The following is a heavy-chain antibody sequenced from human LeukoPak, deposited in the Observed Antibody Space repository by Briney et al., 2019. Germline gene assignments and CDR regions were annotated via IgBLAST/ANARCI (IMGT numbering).Heavy chain of an antibody. D-gene: IGHD1-26*01. CDR3: ARSGSYGGHFDN. CDR2: IYYSGTT. Sequence: SETLSLTCTVSGASISNYCCSWIRQSPGKGLDWIEYIYYSGTTNYNPSLKSRVAISVDTSKNQFSLKLTFVTAADTSVYYCARSGSYGGHFDNWGQGTLVTVSS. J-gene: IGHJ4*02. V-gene: IGHV4-59*08. CDR1: GASISNYC.